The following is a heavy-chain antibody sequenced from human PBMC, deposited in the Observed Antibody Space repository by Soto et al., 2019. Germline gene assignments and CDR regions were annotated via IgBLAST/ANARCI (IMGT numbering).Heavy chain of an antibody. CDR2: INPQTGGT. CDR1: GYTFTGYY. D-gene: IGHD2-2*01. Sequence: ASVKVSCKASGYTFTGYYIHWVREAPGQGLEWMGWINPQTGGTSYAQKFQGRVTLSRDTSINTAYLELSRLTFDDAAVYFCARGRYQVISDGMDVWGQGTTVTVSS. V-gene: IGHV1-2*02. CDR3: ARGRYQVISDGMDV. J-gene: IGHJ6*02.